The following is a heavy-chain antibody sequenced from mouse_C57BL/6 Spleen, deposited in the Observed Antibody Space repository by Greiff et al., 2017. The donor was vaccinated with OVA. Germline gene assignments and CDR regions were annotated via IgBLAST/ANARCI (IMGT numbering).Heavy chain of an antibody. D-gene: IGHD2-5*01. J-gene: IGHJ4*01. Sequence: VQLQQPGAELVKPGASVKMSCKASGYTFTSYWITWVKQRPGQGLEWIGDIYPGSGSTNYNEKFKSKATLTVDTSSSTAYMQLSSLTSEDSAVYYCEREGYRNYVGAIDYWGQGTSVTVSS. CDR1: GYTFTSYW. CDR3: EREGYRNYVGAIDY. CDR2: IYPGSGST. V-gene: IGHV1-55*01.